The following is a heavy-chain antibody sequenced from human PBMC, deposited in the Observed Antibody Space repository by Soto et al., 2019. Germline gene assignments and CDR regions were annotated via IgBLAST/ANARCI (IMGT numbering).Heavy chain of an antibody. CDR3: AKGLGDYAGYYYYGMDV. D-gene: IGHD4-17*01. J-gene: IGHJ6*02. CDR1: GFTFNSYS. Sequence: PGGSLRLSCAVSGFTFNSYSMNWVRQAPGKGLEWVSSISSFSNYMYYTDSVKGRFTISRDNARNSLYLQMNSLRAEDTAVYYCAKGLGDYAGYYYYGMDVWGQGTTVTVSS. V-gene: IGHV3-21*04. CDR2: ISSFSNYM.